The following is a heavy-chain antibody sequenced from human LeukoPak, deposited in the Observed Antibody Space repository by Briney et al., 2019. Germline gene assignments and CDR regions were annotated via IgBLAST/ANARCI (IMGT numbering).Heavy chain of an antibody. CDR2: INPNSGGT. CDR1: GYTFTGYY. J-gene: IGHJ3*02. CDR3: ARDHQAVDAFDI. Sequence: ASVKVSCKASGYTFTGYYMHWVRQAPGQGLEWMGWINPNSGGTNYAQKFQGRVTMTRDMSTSTVYMELSSLRSEDTAVYYCARDHQAVDAFDIWGQGTMVTVSS. D-gene: IGHD6-19*01. V-gene: IGHV1-2*02.